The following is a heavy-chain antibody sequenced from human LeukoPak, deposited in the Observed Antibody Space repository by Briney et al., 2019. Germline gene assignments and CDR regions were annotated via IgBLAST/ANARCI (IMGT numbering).Heavy chain of an antibody. J-gene: IGHJ4*02. CDR3: AKVPPDCSGGGCSAMGDY. CDR1: GFTFSSYA. V-gene: IGHV3-23*01. D-gene: IGHD2-15*01. Sequence: QSGGSLRLSCAASGFTFSSYAMSWVRQAPGKGLEWVSAISGSGGSTYYADSVKGRFTISRDNSKNTLYLQMNSLRAEDTAVYYCAKVPPDCSGGGCSAMGDYWGQGTLVTVSS. CDR2: ISGSGGST.